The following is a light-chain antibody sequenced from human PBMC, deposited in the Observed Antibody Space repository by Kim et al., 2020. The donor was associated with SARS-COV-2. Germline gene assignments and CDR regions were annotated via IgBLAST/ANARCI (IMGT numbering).Light chain of an antibody. Sequence: GRSITIACPGTSSDVGSYNLVSWYQQHPGKAPKLMIYEVSKRPSGVSNRFSGSKSGNTASLTISGLQAEDEADYYCCSYAGSSTLVFGGGTQLTVL. J-gene: IGLJ2*01. CDR3: CSYAGSSTLV. V-gene: IGLV2-23*02. CDR1: SSDVGSYNL. CDR2: EVS.